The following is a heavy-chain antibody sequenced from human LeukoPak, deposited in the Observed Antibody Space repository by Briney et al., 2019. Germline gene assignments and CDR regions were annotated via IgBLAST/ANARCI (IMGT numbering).Heavy chain of an antibody. CDR3: AKDPTPYPSGAFDI. CDR1: GFTFDDYA. J-gene: IGHJ3*02. CDR2: ISWNSGSI. D-gene: IGHD3-10*01. V-gene: IGHV3-9*01. Sequence: PGGSLRLSCAASGFTFDDYAMHWVRQAPGKGLEWVSGISWNSGSIGYADSVKGRFTISRDNAKNSLYLQMNSLRAEDTALYYCAKDPTPYPSGAFDIWGQGTMVTVSS.